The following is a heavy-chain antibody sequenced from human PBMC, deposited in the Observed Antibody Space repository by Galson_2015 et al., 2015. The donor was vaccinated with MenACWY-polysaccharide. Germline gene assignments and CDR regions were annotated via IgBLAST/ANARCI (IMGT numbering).Heavy chain of an antibody. V-gene: IGHV3-48*01. CDR3: ARGHYGMDV. Sequence: SCAASGFTFSSYTMNWVRQAPGQGLEWLSYTNNGGGNKYYPDSVKGRFTISRDNAKNSLYLQMNSLRVEDTAVFYCARGHYGMDVWGQGTTVTVSS. CDR1: GFTFSSYT. J-gene: IGHJ6*02. CDR2: TNNGGGNK.